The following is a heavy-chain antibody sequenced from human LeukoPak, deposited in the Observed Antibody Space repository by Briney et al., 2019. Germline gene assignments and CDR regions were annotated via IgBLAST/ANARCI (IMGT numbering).Heavy chain of an antibody. D-gene: IGHD3-16*02. CDR2: ISAYNGNT. J-gene: IGHJ3*02. CDR3: ARDTFMITFGGVIVKAHGDAFDI. CDR1: GYTFTSYG. Sequence: ATVRVSCKASGYTFTSYGISWVRQAPGQGLEWMGWISAYNGNTNCAQKLQGRVAMTTDTSTSTAYMELRSLRSDDTAVYYCARDTFMITFGGVIVKAHGDAFDIWGQGTMVTVSS. V-gene: IGHV1-18*04.